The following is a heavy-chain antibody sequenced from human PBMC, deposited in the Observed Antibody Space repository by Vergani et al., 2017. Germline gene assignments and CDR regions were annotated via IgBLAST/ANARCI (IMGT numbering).Heavy chain of an antibody. V-gene: IGHV3-23*01. J-gene: IGHJ5*02. D-gene: IGHD2-15*01. CDR1: GFTFSACP. CDR2: ISARYPST. CDR3: ERSRISGGGSVDP. Sequence: EVQLLQSGGGVIQPGGSVRLSCAASGFTFSACPMTWVRQAPGKGLEWVSAISARYPSTYYADSVKGRFTISRNNSKNMLYLQMNSLSAEDTAVNYCERSRISGGGSVDPWGEGTLVTVSS.